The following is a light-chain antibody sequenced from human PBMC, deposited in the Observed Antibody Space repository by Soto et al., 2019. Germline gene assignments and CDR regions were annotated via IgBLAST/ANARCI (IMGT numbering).Light chain of an antibody. CDR2: GAS. Sequence: EIVLTQSPGTLSLSPGERATLSCRASQSVSSSYLAWYQQKPGQAPRLLIYGASSRATGIPDRFSGSGSGTDFTLTISRLEPEAFAVYYSQQYGSSPPWTFGQGTQVEIK. V-gene: IGKV3-20*01. J-gene: IGKJ1*01. CDR3: QQYGSSPPWT. CDR1: QSVSSSY.